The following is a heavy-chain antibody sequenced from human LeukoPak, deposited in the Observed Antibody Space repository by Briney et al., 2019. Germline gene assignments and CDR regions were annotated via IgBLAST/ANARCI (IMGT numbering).Heavy chain of an antibody. D-gene: IGHD3-10*01. Sequence: GGSLRLSCAASGFTFSASAMHWVRQASGKGLEWVGRIRSKTNNYATTYAASVKGRFTISRDDSKNTAYLQMNSLKTEDTAVYYCTKSGIDSWGQGTLGTVSS. CDR3: TKSGIDS. CDR2: IRSKTNNYAT. CDR1: GFTFSASA. J-gene: IGHJ4*02. V-gene: IGHV3-73*01.